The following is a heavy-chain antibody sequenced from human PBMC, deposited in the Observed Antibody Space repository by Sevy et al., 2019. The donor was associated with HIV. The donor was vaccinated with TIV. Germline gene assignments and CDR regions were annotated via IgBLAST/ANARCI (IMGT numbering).Heavy chain of an antibody. D-gene: IGHD2-21*01. CDR3: ARDLIVGGSFDY. V-gene: IGHV3-21*01. J-gene: IGHJ4*02. Sequence: GGSLRLSFAASGFTFSSYSMNWVRQAPGKGLEWVSSISSSSSYIYYADSVKGRFTISRDNAKNSLYLQMNSLRAEDTAVYYCARDLIVGGSFDYWGQGTLVTVSS. CDR2: ISSSSSYI. CDR1: GFTFSSYS.